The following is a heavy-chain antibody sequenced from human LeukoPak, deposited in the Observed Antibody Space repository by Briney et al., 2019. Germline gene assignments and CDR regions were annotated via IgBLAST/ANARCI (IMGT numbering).Heavy chain of an antibody. D-gene: IGHD5-24*01. CDR1: GGSISSSSYY. J-gene: IGHJ4*02. CDR3: ARRQKRWPPIPGDYFDY. CDR2: IYYTGST. Sequence: SETLSLTCTVSGGSISSSSYYWGWIRQPPGKGLEWIGCIYYTGSTYYNPSLKSRVTISVDTSKNQFSLKLSSVTAADTAVYYCARRQKRWPPIPGDYFDYWGQGTLVTVSS. V-gene: IGHV4-39*01.